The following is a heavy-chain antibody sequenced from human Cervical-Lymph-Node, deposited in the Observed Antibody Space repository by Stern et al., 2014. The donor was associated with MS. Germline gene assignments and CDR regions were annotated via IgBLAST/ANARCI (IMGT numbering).Heavy chain of an antibody. J-gene: IGHJ6*02. D-gene: IGHD6-13*01. V-gene: IGHV1-2*04. CDR2: INPNSGGT. CDR3: ARDKRAAALRGMDV. Sequence: VHLVESGAEVKKPGASVKVSCKASGYTFTGYYMHWVRQAPGQGLQWMGWINPNSGGTNYAQKFQGWVTMTRDTSISTAYMELSRLRSDDTAVYYCARDKRAAALRGMDVWGQGTTVTVSS. CDR1: GYTFTGYY.